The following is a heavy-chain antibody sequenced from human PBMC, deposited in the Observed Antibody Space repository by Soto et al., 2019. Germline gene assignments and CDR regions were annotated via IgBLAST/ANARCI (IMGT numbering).Heavy chain of an antibody. CDR3: AIGLRDLVPTLYVIPSALDI. D-gene: IGHD2-8*01. CDR2: ISGSGGST. CDR1: GVTVCSYA. J-gene: IGHJ3*02. V-gene: IGHV3-23*01. Sequence: PGCSLRISCASSGVTVCSYAISWSRQTPGKGLEWVSAISGSGGSTYYADSVKGRFTISRDNSKNTLYLQMNSLRAEDTAVYYCAIGLRDLVPTLYVIPSALDICRQGPMVT.